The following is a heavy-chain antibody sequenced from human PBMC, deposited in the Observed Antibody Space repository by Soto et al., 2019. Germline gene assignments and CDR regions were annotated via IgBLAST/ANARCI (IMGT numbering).Heavy chain of an antibody. CDR2: ISSSSSTI. Sequence: EVQLVESGGGLVQPGGSLRLSCAASGFTFSSYSMNWVRQAPGKGLEWVSYISSSSSTIYYADSVKGRFTISRDNAKNSLYLQMNSLRDEDTAVYYCARDRSNYDFWSGYESYFDYWGQGTLVTVS. D-gene: IGHD3-3*01. CDR1: GFTFSSYS. V-gene: IGHV3-48*02. CDR3: ARDRSNYDFWSGYESYFDY. J-gene: IGHJ4*02.